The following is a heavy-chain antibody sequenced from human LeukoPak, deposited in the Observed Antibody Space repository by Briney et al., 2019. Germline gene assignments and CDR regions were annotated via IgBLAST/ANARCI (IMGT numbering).Heavy chain of an antibody. Sequence: SETLSLTCTVSGGSTSRYYWSWIRQPPGKRLEWLGYIYYSGSTTYNPSLKSRLTMSVDTSKNQISLKLISLTAADTALYYCARLPGIAAVWGQGTLVTVSS. CDR3: ARLPGIAAV. V-gene: IGHV4-59*08. D-gene: IGHD6-13*01. J-gene: IGHJ4*02. CDR2: IYYSGST. CDR1: GGSTSRYY.